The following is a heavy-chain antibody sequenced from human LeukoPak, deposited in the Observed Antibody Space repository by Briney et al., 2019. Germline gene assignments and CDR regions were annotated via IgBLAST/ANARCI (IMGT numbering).Heavy chain of an antibody. CDR3: ARIPMTGDAFDI. D-gene: IGHD3-9*01. CDR1: GYTFTGYY. CDR2: INPNSGGT. V-gene: IGHV1-2*02. Sequence: PRASVKVSCKASGYTFTGYYMHWVRQAPGQGLEWMGWINPNSGGTNYAQTFQGRVTMTRDTSISTAYMELSRLRSDDTAVYYCARIPMTGDAFDIWGQGTMVTVSS. J-gene: IGHJ3*02.